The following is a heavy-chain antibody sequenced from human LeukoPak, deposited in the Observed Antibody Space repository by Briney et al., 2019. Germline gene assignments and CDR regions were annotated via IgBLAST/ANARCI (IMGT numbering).Heavy chain of an antibody. CDR1: GFIFSSYS. J-gene: IGHJ3*02. CDR3: ARDLSYYYDSSDPGAFDI. V-gene: IGHV3-48*01. D-gene: IGHD3-22*01. Sequence: SGGSLRLSCAASGFIFSSYSMNWVRQAPGKELEWVSYISSRSSTIYYADSVKGRFTISRDNAKNSLYLQMNSLRAEDRAVYYCARDLSYYYDSSDPGAFDIWGQGTMVTVSS. CDR2: ISSRSSTI.